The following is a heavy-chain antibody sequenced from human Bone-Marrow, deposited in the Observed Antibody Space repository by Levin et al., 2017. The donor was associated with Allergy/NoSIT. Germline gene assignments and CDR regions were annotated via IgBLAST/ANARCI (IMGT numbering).Heavy chain of an antibody. V-gene: IGHV3-30*04. J-gene: IGHJ5*02. CDR3: ARDALSSGWYELWGWFDP. Sequence: GGSLRLSCAASGFTFSSYAMHWVRQAPGKGLEWVAVISYDGSNKYYADSVKGRFTISRDNSKNTLYLQMNSLRAEDTAVYYCARDALSSGWYELWGWFDPWGQGTLVTVSS. CDR1: GFTFSSYA. CDR2: ISYDGSNK. D-gene: IGHD6-19*01.